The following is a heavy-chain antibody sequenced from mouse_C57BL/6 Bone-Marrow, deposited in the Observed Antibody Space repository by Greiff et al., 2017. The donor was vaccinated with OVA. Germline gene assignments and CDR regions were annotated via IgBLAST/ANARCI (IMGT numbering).Heavy chain of an antibody. D-gene: IGHD2-10*02. CDR1: GYTFTDYY. CDR3: ARRVWYPWFAY. Sequence: VQLQQSGPELVKPGASVKISCKASGYTFTDYYMNWVKQSHGKSLEWIGDINPNNGGTSYNQKFKGKATLTVDKSSSTAYMQLNSLTSEDSAVYFCARRVWYPWFAYWGQGTLVTVSA. V-gene: IGHV1-26*01. CDR2: INPNNGGT. J-gene: IGHJ3*01.